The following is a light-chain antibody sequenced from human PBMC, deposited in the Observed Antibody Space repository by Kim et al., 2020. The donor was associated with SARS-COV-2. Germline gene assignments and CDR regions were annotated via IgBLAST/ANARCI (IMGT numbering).Light chain of an antibody. J-gene: IGKJ1*01. CDR2: GTS. Sequence: DIVLTQSPGTLSLSPGDRATLSCRASQSVTSSYLAWYQQKPGQAPRLLIYGTSSRATGIPDRFSGSGSGTDFTLTISRLEPEDFVVYYCQHYGDSRTFGQGTKVDIK. CDR3: QHYGDSRT. V-gene: IGKV3-20*01. CDR1: QSVTSSY.